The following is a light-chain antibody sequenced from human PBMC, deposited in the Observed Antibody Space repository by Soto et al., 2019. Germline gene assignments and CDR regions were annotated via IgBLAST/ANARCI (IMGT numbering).Light chain of an antibody. Sequence: TQAPGPMSSSPGDRTTLSYRATHSDSSNCSDLSKQKPGQPPRLLIYGASSRATGIPDRFSGSGSGTDFTLTIIRLEPEDVEVYYCQQYATSPRTFGQGTKVDIK. J-gene: IGKJ1*01. CDR3: QQYATSPRT. V-gene: IGKV3-20*01. CDR2: GAS. CDR1: HSDSSNC.